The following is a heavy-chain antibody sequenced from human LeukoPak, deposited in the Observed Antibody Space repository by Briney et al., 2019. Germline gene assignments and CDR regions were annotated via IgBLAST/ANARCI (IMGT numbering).Heavy chain of an antibody. V-gene: IGHV4-61*01. Sequence: SETLSLTCTVSGGSVSSGSYYWSWIRQPPGKGLEWIGYIYYSGSTNYNPSLKSRVTISVDTSKNQFSLKLSSVTAADTAVYYCARDATYGGNSNYYYYYGMDVWGQGTTVTVSS. CDR1: GGSVSSGSYY. CDR3: ARDATYGGNSNYYYYYGMDV. J-gene: IGHJ6*02. D-gene: IGHD4-23*01. CDR2: IYYSGST.